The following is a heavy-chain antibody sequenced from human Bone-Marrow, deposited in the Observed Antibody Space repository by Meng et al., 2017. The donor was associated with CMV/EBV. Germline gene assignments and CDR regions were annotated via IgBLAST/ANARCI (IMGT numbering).Heavy chain of an antibody. J-gene: IGHJ4*02. V-gene: IGHV4-34*01. CDR3: ASNSPILRFLEWLPYYDY. D-gene: IGHD3-3*01. CDR2: INHSGST. CDR1: GGSFSGYY. Sequence: GSLRLSCTVYGGSFSGYYWSWIRQPPGKGLEWIGEINHSGSTNYNPSLKSRVTISVDTSKNQFSLKLSSVTAADTAVYYCASNSPILRFLEWLPYYDYWAQGTLVTVSS.